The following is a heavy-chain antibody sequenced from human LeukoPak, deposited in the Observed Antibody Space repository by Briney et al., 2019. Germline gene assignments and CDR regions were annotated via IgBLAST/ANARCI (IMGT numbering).Heavy chain of an antibody. Sequence: SEALSLTCTVSGGSISSGGYYWSWIRQHPGKGLEWIGYIYYSGSTYYNPSLKSRVTISVDMSKNQFSLKLSSVTAADTAVYYCAREAQLTTFDLWGRGTLVTVSS. V-gene: IGHV4-31*03. CDR1: GGSISSGGYY. CDR2: IYYSGST. CDR3: AREAQLTTFDL. D-gene: IGHD5-18*01. J-gene: IGHJ2*01.